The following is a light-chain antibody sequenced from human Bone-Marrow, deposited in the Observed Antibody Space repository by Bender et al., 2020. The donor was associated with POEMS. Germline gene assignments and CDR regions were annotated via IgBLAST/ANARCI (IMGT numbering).Light chain of an antibody. CDR1: SSDVGSYNV. CDR3: CSYAGSSTFAYVV. CDR2: EVS. V-gene: IGLV2-23*02. Sequence: QSALTQPASVSGSPGQSITISCTGSSSDVGSYNVVSWYQQRPGKAPKLIIYEVSKRPSGVSNRFSGTKYGNTASLTISGLRTEDDAHYYCCSYAGSSTFAYVVFGGGTKLTVL. J-gene: IGLJ2*01.